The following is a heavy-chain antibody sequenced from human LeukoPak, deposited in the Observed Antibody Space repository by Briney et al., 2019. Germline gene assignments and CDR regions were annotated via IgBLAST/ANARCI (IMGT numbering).Heavy chain of an antibody. J-gene: IGHJ6*02. D-gene: IGHD2-2*01. Sequence: GGSLRLSCAASGFTFSSYAMHWVRQAPGKGLEWEAVISYDGSNKYYADSVKGRFTISRDNSKNTLYLQMNSLRAEDTAVYYCAGSSTSCYLSCYYYGMDVWGQGTTVTVSS. CDR3: AGSSTSCYLSCYYYGMDV. V-gene: IGHV3-30-3*01. CDR1: GFTFSSYA. CDR2: ISYDGSNK.